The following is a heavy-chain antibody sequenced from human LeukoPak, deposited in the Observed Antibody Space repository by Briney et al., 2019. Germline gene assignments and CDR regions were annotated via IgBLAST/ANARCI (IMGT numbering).Heavy chain of an antibody. CDR3: ARRNTYSSGLHFDY. CDR1: GGSISSYY. D-gene: IGHD3-22*01. V-gene: IGHV4-59*08. CDR2: IYYSGST. Sequence: SETLSLTCTVSGGSISSYYWSWIRQPPGKGREWIGYIYYSGSTNYNPSLKSRVTISVDTSKNQFSLKLSSVTAADTAVYYCARRNTYSSGLHFDYWGQGTLVTVSS. J-gene: IGHJ4*02.